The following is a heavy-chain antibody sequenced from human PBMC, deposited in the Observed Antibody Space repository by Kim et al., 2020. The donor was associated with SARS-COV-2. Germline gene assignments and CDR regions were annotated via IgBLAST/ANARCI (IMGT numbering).Heavy chain of an antibody. V-gene: IGHV1-2*06. CDR1: GYTFTGYY. J-gene: IGHJ6*02. CDR3: ARSATVAAAYGLDV. CDR2: INPNNGGT. Sequence: ASVKVSCKASGYTFTGYYMHWVRQAPGQGLEWMGRINPNNGGTNYAQKFLGRVTMTRDTSIGTAYLEVSRRRSDDTAVFYCARSATVAAAYGLDVGGQGTTVPVSS. D-gene: IGHD6-19*01.